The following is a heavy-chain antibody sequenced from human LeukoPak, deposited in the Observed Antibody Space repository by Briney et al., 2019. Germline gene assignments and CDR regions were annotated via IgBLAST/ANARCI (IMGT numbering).Heavy chain of an antibody. CDR3: ARSILVVPVASHYNYGVDV. J-gene: IGHJ6*02. CDR2: INPSGGST. D-gene: IGHD2-2*01. Sequence: GASVKVSCKASGYTFTSYYMHWVRQAPGRGLEWMGIINPSGGSTSYAQKFQGRVTMTRDTSTSTVYMELSSLRSEDTAVYYCARSILVVPVASHYNYGVDVWGQGTTVTVSS. V-gene: IGHV1-46*01. CDR1: GYTFTSYY.